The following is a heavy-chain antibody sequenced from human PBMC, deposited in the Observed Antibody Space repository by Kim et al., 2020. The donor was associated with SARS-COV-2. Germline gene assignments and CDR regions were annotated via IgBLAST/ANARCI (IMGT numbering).Heavy chain of an antibody. J-gene: IGHJ4*02. V-gene: IGHV3-30*04. Sequence: GGSLRLSCAASGFTFSSYAMHWVRQAPGKGLEWVAVISYDGSNKYYVDSVKGRFTISRDNSKNTLYLQMNSLRAEDTAVYYCAREGRIAAAAPGDYWGQGTLVTVSS. CDR3: AREGRIAAAAPGDY. CDR1: GFTFSSYA. D-gene: IGHD6-13*01. CDR2: ISYDGSNK.